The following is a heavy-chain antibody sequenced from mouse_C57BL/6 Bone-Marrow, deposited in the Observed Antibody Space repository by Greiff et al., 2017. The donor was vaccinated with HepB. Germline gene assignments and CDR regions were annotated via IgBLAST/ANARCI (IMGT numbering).Heavy chain of an antibody. CDR1: GFSFNTYA. Sequence: EVQLVESGGGLVQPKGSLKLSCAASGFSFNTYAMNWVRQAPGKGLEWVARIRSKSNNYATYYADSVKDRFTISRDDSESMLYLQMNNSKTEDTAMYYCVRHEGYGTGFDYWGQGTTLTVSS. CDR3: VRHEGYGTGFDY. J-gene: IGHJ2*01. CDR2: IRSKSNNYAT. D-gene: IGHD1-1*01. V-gene: IGHV10-1*01.